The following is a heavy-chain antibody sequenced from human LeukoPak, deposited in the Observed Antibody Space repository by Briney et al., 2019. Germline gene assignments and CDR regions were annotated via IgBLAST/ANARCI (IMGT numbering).Heavy chain of an antibody. CDR1: GYTFTGYY. V-gene: IGHV1-2*02. D-gene: IGHD5-12*01. J-gene: IGHJ4*02. Sequence: ASVKVSCKASGYTFTGYYMHWVRQAPGQGLEWMGWINPNSGGTNYAQKFQGRVTMTRDTSISTAYMELSSLRSEDTAMYYCATIPGYSGYEYYFDYWGQGTLVTVSS. CDR2: INPNSGGT. CDR3: ATIPGYSGYEYYFDY.